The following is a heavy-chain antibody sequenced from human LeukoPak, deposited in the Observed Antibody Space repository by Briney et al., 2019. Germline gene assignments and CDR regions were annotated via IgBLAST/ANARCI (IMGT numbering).Heavy chain of an antibody. CDR2: IRYDGSNK. D-gene: IGHD2-15*01. Sequence: GGSLRLSCAASGVTFSSYGMHWVRQAPGKGLEWVVFIRYDGSNKYYADSVKGRFTISRDNSKNTLYLQMNSLRAEDTAVYYCAKVPRMNIVVVVAATQDDYWGQGTLVTVSS. J-gene: IGHJ4*02. CDR3: AKVPRMNIVVVVAATQDDY. CDR1: GVTFSSYG. V-gene: IGHV3-30*02.